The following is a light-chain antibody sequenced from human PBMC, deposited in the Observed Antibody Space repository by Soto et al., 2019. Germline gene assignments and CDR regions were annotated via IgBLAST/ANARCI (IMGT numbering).Light chain of an antibody. V-gene: IGLV2-14*01. Sequence: QPVLTQPASVSGSPGQSITISCTGTSSDVGAYNFVSWYQQHPGKAPKLMIYDVSNRPSGVSNRFSGSKSGNTASLTISGLQAEDEADYYCSSYTSSSTPVLFGGGTKVTVL. CDR1: SSDVGAYNF. CDR3: SSYTSSSTPVL. CDR2: DVS. J-gene: IGLJ2*01.